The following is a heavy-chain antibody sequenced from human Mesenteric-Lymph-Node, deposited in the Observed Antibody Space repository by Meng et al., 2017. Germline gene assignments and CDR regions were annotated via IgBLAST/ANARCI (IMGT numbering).Heavy chain of an antibody. CDR3: ARDGYYYDYTDY. D-gene: IGHD3-22*01. V-gene: IGHV4-38-2*02. J-gene: IGHJ4*02. Sequence: GSLRLSCSVSGHSISSGYYWGWIRQPPGGGLEWIGNIYYSGSTYYNPSLESRVTMSVDTSRNHFSLNLTSVTAADTAVYYCARDGYYYDYTDYWGQGTLVTVSS. CDR2: IYYSGST. CDR1: GHSISSGYY.